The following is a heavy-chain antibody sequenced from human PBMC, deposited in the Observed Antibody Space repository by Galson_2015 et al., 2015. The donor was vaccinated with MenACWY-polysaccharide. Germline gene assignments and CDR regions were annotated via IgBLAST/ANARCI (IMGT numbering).Heavy chain of an antibody. CDR2: ISSSGSTI. Sequence: SLRLSCAASGFTFSDYYMSWIRQAPGKGLEWVSYISSSGSTIYYADSVKGRFTISRDNAKNSLYLQMNSLRAEDTAVYYCASVYCGGDCYGAYYYGMDVWGQGTTVTVSS. CDR3: ASVYCGGDCYGAYYYGMDV. J-gene: IGHJ6*02. V-gene: IGHV3-11*01. CDR1: GFTFSDYY. D-gene: IGHD2-21*02.